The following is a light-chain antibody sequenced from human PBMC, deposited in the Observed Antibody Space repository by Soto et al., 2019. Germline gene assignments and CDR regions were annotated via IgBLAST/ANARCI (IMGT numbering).Light chain of an antibody. J-gene: IGKJ1*01. CDR3: QQSYSTFWT. CDR2: AAS. V-gene: IGKV1-39*01. Sequence: DIQMTQSPSSLSASVGDRVTITCRASQSISSYLNWYQQKPGKAPKLLIYAASSLQSGVPSRFSGSGSGTDFTLTISSLQPEDFATYYCQQSYSTFWTFGQAPKVQIK. CDR1: QSISSY.